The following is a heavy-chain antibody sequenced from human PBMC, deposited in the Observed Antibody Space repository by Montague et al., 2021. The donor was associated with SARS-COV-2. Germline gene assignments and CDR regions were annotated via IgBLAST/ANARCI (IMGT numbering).Heavy chain of an antibody. Sequence: SLRLSCAASGFTFSTYAMHWVRQAPGKGLEWVAAISYDGSNKYFADSVKGRFTISRDNSKNTLYLQMNSLRAEDTAVYYCARELLPYYGMDVWGQGTTVTVSS. D-gene: IGHD1-26*01. J-gene: IGHJ6*02. CDR1: GFTFSTYA. CDR3: ARELLPYYGMDV. V-gene: IGHV3-30*04. CDR2: ISYDGSNK.